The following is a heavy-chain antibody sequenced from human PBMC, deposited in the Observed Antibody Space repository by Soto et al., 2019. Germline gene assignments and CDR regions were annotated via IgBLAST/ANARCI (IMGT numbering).Heavy chain of an antibody. CDR3: AKDFVVGATRAYYGMDV. J-gene: IGHJ6*02. Sequence: QVQLVESGGGVVQPGRSLRLSCAASGFTFSSYGMHWVRQAPGKRLEWVAVISYDGSNKYYADSVKGRFTISRDNSKNTLYLQMNSLRAEDTAVYYCAKDFVVGATRAYYGMDVWGQGTTVTVSS. CDR1: GFTFSSYG. D-gene: IGHD1-26*01. CDR2: ISYDGSNK. V-gene: IGHV3-30*18.